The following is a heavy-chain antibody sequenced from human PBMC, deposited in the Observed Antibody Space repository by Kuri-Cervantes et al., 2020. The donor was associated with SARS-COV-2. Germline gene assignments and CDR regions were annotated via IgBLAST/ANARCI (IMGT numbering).Heavy chain of an antibody. V-gene: IGHV3-43D*03. CDR3: AKSPQYYYALDY. CDR2: ISWDGGST. J-gene: IGHJ4*02. D-gene: IGHD3-10*01. CDR1: GFTFDDYA. Sequence: GESLKISCAASGFTFDDYAMHWVRQAPGKGLEWVSLISWDGGSTYYADSVKGRFTISRDNSKSSLYLQMNSLRAEDTALYYCAKSPQYYYALDYWGQGTLVTVSS.